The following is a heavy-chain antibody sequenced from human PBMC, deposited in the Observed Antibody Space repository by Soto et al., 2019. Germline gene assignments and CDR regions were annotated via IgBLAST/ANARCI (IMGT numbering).Heavy chain of an antibody. CDR1: GFTFSSYA. CDR2: ISGSGGST. Sequence: GGSLRLSCAASGFTFSSYAMSWVRQAPGKWLEWVSAISGSGGSTYYADSVKGRFTISRDNSKNTLYLQMNSLRAEDTAVYYCAKDLVDPPLQHWGEGXLVTVFS. J-gene: IGHJ1*01. V-gene: IGHV3-23*01. D-gene: IGHD2-15*01. CDR3: AKDLVDPPLQH.